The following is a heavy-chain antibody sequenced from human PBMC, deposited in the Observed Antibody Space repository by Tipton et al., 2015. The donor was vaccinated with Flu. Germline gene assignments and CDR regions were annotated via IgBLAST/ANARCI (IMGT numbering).Heavy chain of an antibody. CDR2: INHSGST. D-gene: IGHD3-22*01. CDR3: ARGRTYYYDMGWFDP. J-gene: IGHJ5*02. V-gene: IGHV4-34*01. Sequence: TLSLTCAVYGGSFSGYYWSWIRQPPGKGLEWIGEINHSGSTNYNPSLKSRVTISVDTSKNQFSLKLSSVTAADTAVYYCARGRTYYYDMGWFDPWGQGTLVTVSS. CDR1: GGSFSGYY.